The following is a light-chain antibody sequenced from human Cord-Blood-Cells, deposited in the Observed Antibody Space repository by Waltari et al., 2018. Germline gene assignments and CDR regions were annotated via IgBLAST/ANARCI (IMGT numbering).Light chain of an antibody. J-gene: IGKJ3*01. Sequence: DIQMTQSPSSLPASVGDRVTITCRASQSISSYLNWYQQKPGKAPKLLIYAASSLQSGVPSRFSGSGSGTDFTLTISSLQPEDFATYYFQQSYSTPCTFGPGTKVDIK. CDR3: QQSYSTPCT. CDR1: QSISSY. V-gene: IGKV1-39*01. CDR2: AAS.